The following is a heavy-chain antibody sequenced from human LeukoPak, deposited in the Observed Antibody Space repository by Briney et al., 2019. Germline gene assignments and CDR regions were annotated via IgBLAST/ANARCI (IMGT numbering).Heavy chain of an antibody. CDR1: GGSISSYD. D-gene: IGHD2-2*01. CDR3: ARVGCSSTSCIEAFDI. Sequence: PSETLSLTCTVSGGSISSYDWSWIRQPPGKGLEWIGYIYYSGSTNYNPSLKSRVTISVDRSKNQFSLKLSSVTAADTAVYYCARVGCSSTSCIEAFDIWGQGTMVTVSS. J-gene: IGHJ3*02. V-gene: IGHV4-59*12. CDR2: IYYSGST.